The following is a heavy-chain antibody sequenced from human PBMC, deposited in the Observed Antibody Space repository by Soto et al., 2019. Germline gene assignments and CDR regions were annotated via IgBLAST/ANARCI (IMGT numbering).Heavy chain of an antibody. Sequence: SVKVSCKASGYTFTSYDINWVRQATGQGLEWMGWMNPNSGNTGYAQKFQGRVTMTRNTSISTAYMELSSLRSEDTAVYYCARLRDSSGYYGYWGQGTLVTVSS. D-gene: IGHD3-22*01. V-gene: IGHV1-8*01. CDR3: ARLRDSSGYYGY. CDR2: MNPNSGNT. CDR1: GYTFTSYD. J-gene: IGHJ4*02.